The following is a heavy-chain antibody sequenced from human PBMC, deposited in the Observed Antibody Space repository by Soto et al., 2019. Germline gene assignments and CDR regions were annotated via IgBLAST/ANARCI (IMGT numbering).Heavy chain of an antibody. CDR2: INHSGST. CDR3: ARGQKRWLQSH. J-gene: IGHJ4*02. V-gene: IGHV4-34*01. D-gene: IGHD5-12*01. Sequence: QVQLQQWGAGLLKPSETLSLTCAVYGGSFSGYYWSWIRQPPGKGLEWIGEINHSGSTNYNPSLKSRVTISVDTSKTQFSLKLSSVTAADTAVYYCARGQKRWLQSHWGQGTLVTVSS. CDR1: GGSFSGYY.